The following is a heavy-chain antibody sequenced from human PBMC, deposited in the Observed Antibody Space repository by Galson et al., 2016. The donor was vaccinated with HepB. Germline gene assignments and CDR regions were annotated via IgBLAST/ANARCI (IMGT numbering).Heavy chain of an antibody. CDR1: GFTFSSYS. Sequence: SLRLSCAASGFTFSSYSMNWVRKAPGKGPEWVSSISSSSYIYYADSVKGRFTISRDNAKNSLYLQMNSLRAEDTAVYYCARATHTITYYYDSSGYKVDAFDIWGQGTMVTVSS. CDR3: ARATHTITYYYDSSGYKVDAFDI. J-gene: IGHJ3*02. D-gene: IGHD3-22*01. V-gene: IGHV3-21*01. CDR2: ISSSSYI.